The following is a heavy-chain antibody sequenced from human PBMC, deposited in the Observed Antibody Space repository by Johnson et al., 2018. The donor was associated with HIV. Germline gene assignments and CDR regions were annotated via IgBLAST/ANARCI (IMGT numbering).Heavy chain of an antibody. CDR3: ARVPWSLDAVDI. V-gene: IGHV3-30*02. J-gene: IGHJ3*02. Sequence: QMLLVESGGGVVQPGGSLRLSCAASGFTFSSFDMHWVRQAPGKGLEWVSFIRYDGSNTYYADSVKGRFTISRDNSENTLYLQMNSLKAEDTAVYYCARVPWSLDAVDIWCEGTMFTVSS. CDR2: IRYDGSNT. CDR1: GFTFSSFD. D-gene: IGHD2-15*01.